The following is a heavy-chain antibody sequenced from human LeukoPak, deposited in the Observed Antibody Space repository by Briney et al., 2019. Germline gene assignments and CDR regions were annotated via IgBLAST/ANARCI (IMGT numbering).Heavy chain of an antibody. CDR3: ARDETESSPHYGSSQYYYGMDV. Sequence: GGSLRLSCAASGFTFSSYWMSWVRQAPGKGLEWVANIKQDGSEKYYVDSVKGRFTISRDNAKNSLYLQMNSLRAEDTAVYYCARDETESSPHYGSSQYYYGMDVWGQGTTVTVSS. D-gene: IGHD6-6*01. V-gene: IGHV3-7*01. J-gene: IGHJ6*02. CDR2: IKQDGSEK. CDR1: GFTFSSYW.